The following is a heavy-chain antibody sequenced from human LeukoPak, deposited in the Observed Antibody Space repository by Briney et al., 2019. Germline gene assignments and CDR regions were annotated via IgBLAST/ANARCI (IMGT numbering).Heavy chain of an antibody. Sequence: SETLSLTCIVSGGSISSYYWSWIRQPPGKGLEWIGYIYYSGSTNYNPSLKSRVTISVDTSKNQFSLKLSSVTAADTAVYYCASQWGWGSYYGYWGQGTLVTVSS. V-gene: IGHV4-59*01. D-gene: IGHD3-16*01. CDR3: ASQWGWGSYYGY. CDR1: GGSISSYY. CDR2: IYYSGST. J-gene: IGHJ4*02.